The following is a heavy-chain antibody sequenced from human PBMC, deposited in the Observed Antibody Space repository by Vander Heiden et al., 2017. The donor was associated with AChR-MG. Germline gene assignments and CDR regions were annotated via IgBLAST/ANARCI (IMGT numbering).Heavy chain of an antibody. CDR2: VDSSGST. J-gene: IGHJ5*02. CDR3: ARGGAARWFDP. CDR1: GDTMGNSY. V-gene: IGHV4-4*07. Sequence: QVQLQQSGPGPVKPSATLTPNCPASGDTMGNSYWSWMRQFAGKRLEWIGRVDSSGSTNYNPSLKSRVTMSVDTSKNQFPLKFNSVTAADTAVYYCARGGAARWFDPWGQGTLVTVSS. D-gene: IGHD6-13*01.